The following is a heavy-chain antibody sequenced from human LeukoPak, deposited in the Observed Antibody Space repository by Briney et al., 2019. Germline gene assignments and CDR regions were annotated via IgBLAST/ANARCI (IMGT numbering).Heavy chain of an antibody. V-gene: IGHV4-61*02. CDR2: FSTSGST. D-gene: IGHD2-15*01. CDR1: GASVTYSNNDYY. Sequence: SETLSLTCTVSGASVTYSNNDYYWTWVRQPAGKELEWIGRFSTSGSTNFNPSLQSRVTMSVDSSKNQFSLKLSSVTAADTAVYYCASRGCSGGSCTLPLIGPFDYWGQGTLVTVSS. J-gene: IGHJ4*01. CDR3: ASRGCSGGSCTLPLIGPFDY.